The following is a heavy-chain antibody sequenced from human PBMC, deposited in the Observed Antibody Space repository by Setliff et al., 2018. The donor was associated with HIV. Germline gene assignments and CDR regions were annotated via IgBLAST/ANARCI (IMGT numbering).Heavy chain of an antibody. CDR2: ISGSGGST. CDR1: GFTFSTYA. J-gene: IGHJ4*02. D-gene: IGHD6-6*01. Sequence: LRLSCAASGFTFSTYAMSWVRQAPGKGLEWVSAISGSGGSTYYADSVKGRFSISRDNSKNTLYLQMNNLRAEDTAVYYCAISTRPYWGRGTLVTVSS. V-gene: IGHV3-23*01. CDR3: AISTRPY.